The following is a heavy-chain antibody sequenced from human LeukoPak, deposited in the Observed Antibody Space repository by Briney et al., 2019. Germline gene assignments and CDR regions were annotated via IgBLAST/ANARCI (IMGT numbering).Heavy chain of an antibody. J-gene: IGHJ4*02. D-gene: IGHD3-22*01. V-gene: IGHV4-30-4*08. CDR2: IYYSGST. CDR1: GGSISSGDYY. CDR3: ASRVSYYDSSGYSDY. Sequence: SQTLSLTCTVSGGSISSGDYYWSWIRHPPGKGLEWIGYIYYSGSTYYNPSLKSRVTISVDTSKNQFSLKLSSVTAADTAVYYCASRVSYYDSSGYSDYWGQGTLVTVSS.